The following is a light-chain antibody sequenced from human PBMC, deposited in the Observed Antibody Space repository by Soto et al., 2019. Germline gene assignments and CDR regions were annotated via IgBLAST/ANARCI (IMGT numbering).Light chain of an antibody. V-gene: IGKV3-20*01. CDR3: QQYGSSPYT. Sequence: EIVLTQSPGTLSLSPGERATLSCRASQSVSSSYLAWYQQKPGQAPRLLIYRASSRATGIPDRFSGSGSGTDFTLTISSLEPEDFPVYYCQQYGSSPYTFGQGTKLEIK. CDR1: QSVSSSY. J-gene: IGKJ2*01. CDR2: RAS.